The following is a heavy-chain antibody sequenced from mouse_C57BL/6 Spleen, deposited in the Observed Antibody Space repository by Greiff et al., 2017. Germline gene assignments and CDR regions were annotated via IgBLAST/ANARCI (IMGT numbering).Heavy chain of an antibody. CDR1: GYTFPSYW. V-gene: IGHV1-55*01. D-gene: IGHD1-1*01. Sequence: VQLQQPGAELVKPGASVKMSCKASGYTFPSYWITWVKQRPGQGLEWIGDIYPGSGSTNYNEKFKSKATLTVDTSSSTAYMQLSSLTSEDSAVYYCARSYYYGSSSAWFAYWGQGTLVTVSA. J-gene: IGHJ3*01. CDR3: ARSYYYGSSSAWFAY. CDR2: IYPGSGST.